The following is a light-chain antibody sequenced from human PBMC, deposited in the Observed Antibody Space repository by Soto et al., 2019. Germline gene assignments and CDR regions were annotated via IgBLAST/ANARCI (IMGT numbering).Light chain of an antibody. CDR3: QHYNSYSEA. V-gene: IGKV1-5*03. CDR1: QTISSW. CDR2: KAS. J-gene: IGKJ1*01. Sequence: DIQMTQSPSTLSGSVGDRVSSTCRASQTISSWLAWYQQKPGKAPKLLIYKASTLKSGVPSRFSGSGSGTEFTLTISSLQPDDFATYYCQHYNSYSEAFGKGTKVDI.